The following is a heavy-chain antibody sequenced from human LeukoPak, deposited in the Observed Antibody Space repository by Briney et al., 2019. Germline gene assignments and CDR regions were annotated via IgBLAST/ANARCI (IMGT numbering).Heavy chain of an antibody. Sequence: GGSLRLSCAASGFTFSAYWMNWVRQAPGKGLEWVANVNQDGSEKYYVDSVKGRFTISRDNAKNSLYLQMNSLRAGDTAVYYCARAAGRGSSWGYYYYGMDVWGQGTTVTVSS. CDR3: ARAAGRGSSWGYYYYGMDV. J-gene: IGHJ6*02. D-gene: IGHD6-13*01. CDR2: VNQDGSEK. V-gene: IGHV3-7*01. CDR1: GFTFSAYW.